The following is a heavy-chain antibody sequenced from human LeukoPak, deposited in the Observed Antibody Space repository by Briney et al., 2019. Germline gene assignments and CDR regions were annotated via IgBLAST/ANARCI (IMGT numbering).Heavy chain of an antibody. V-gene: IGHV3-48*04. CDR1: GFTFSSYS. CDR3: ARDRSSGYYFTANWFDP. CDR2: ISSSSSTI. J-gene: IGHJ5*02. Sequence: QPGGSLRLSCAASGFTFSSYSMNWVRQAPGKGLEWVSYISSSSSTIYYADSVKGRFTISRDNAKNSLYLQMNSLRAEDTAVYYCARDRSSGYYFTANWFDPWGQGTLVTVSS. D-gene: IGHD3-22*01.